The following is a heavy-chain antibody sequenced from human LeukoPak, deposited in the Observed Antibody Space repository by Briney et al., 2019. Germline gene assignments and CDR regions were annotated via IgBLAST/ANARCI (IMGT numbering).Heavy chain of an antibody. CDR2: IRSKAYGGTT. CDR3: TSLEYSGSYYGFVY. CDR1: AFTFGEYA. Sequence: GGSLRLSCTASAFTFGEYAMSWVRQAPGKGLEWVGFIRSKAYGGTTEYAASVKGRFTISRDDSKSIAYLQMNSLKTEDTAVYYCTSLEYSGSYYGFVYWGQGTLVTVSS. J-gene: IGHJ4*02. V-gene: IGHV3-49*04. D-gene: IGHD1-26*01.